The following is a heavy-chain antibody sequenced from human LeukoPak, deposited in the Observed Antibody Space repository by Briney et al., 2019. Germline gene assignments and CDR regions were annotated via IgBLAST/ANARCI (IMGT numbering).Heavy chain of an antibody. CDR1: GYTFTSYD. Sequence: ASVKVSCKASGYTFTSYDINWVRQATGQGLEWMGWMNPNSGNTGYAQKFQGRVTMTRNTSISTAYMELSSLRSEDTAVYYCARGVPNYYDSSGYYYFFDYWGQGTLVTASS. D-gene: IGHD3-22*01. V-gene: IGHV1-8*01. CDR2: MNPNSGNT. J-gene: IGHJ4*02. CDR3: ARGVPNYYDSSGYYYFFDY.